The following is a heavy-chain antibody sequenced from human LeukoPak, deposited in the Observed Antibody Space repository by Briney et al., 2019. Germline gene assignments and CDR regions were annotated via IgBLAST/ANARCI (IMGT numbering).Heavy chain of an antibody. CDR3: ARRSDDYGDYVFDY. D-gene: IGHD4-17*01. CDR1: GGSISSSSYY. CDR2: IYYSGST. V-gene: IGHV4-39*01. Sequence: PSETLSLNCTVSGGSISSSSYYWGWIRQPPGKGLEWIGSIYYSGSTYYNPSLKSRVTISVDTSKNQFSLKLSSVTAADTAVYYCARRSDDYGDYVFDYWGQGTLVTVSS. J-gene: IGHJ4*02.